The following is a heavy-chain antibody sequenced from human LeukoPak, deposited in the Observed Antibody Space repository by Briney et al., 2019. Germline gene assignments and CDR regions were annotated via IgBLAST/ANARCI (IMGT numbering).Heavy chain of an antibody. CDR3: ARAGPYYYDSRPLWY. CDR1: GFTFSSYG. CDR2: IRYDGSNK. Sequence: GGSLRLSCAASGFTFSSYGMHWVRQAPGKGLEWVAFIRYDGSNKYYADSVKGRFTISRDNSKNTLYLQMNSLRAEDTAVYYCARAGPYYYDSRPLWYWGQGTLVTVSS. V-gene: IGHV3-30*02. J-gene: IGHJ4*02. D-gene: IGHD3-22*01.